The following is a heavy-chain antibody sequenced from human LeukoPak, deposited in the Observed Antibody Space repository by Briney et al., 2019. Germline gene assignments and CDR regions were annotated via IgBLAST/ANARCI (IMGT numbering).Heavy chain of an antibody. V-gene: IGHV3-23*01. CDR1: GFSFSGYG. J-gene: IGHJ3*02. Sequence: GGSLRCSCAAAGFSFSGYGMSWVRQAPGNGLQGGSTISRGGGNTYYEDSVKGRFTISRDNAKNTLDLQMNSLRAEDTAVYYCAKDREGSSSWVDAFDIWGQGTMVTVSS. D-gene: IGHD6-13*01. CDR3: AKDREGSSSWVDAFDI. CDR2: ISRGGGNT.